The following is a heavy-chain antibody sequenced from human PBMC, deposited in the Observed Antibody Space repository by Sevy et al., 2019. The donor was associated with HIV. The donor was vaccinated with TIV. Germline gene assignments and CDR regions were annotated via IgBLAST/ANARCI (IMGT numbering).Heavy chain of an antibody. CDR3: ARDSSLPGPEWLAIDYYYGMDV. D-gene: IGHD6-19*01. Sequence: ASVKVSCKASGYTFTSYGISWVRQAPGQGLEWMGWISAYNGSTNYAQKLQGRVTMTTDTSTSTAYMELRSLRSDDTAVYYCARDSSLPGPEWLAIDYYYGMDVWGQGTTVTVSS. V-gene: IGHV1-18*01. J-gene: IGHJ6*02. CDR2: ISAYNGST. CDR1: GYTFTSYG.